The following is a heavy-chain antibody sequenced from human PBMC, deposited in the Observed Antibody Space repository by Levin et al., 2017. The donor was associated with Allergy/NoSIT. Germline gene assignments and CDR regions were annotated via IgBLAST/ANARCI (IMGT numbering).Heavy chain of an antibody. CDR1: GFTFSSYG. D-gene: IGHD6-19*01. CDR2: IWYDGSNE. Sequence: GGSLRLSCATSGFTFSSYGMHWVRQAPGKGPEWVAIIWYDGSNEFYADSVKGRFTISRDNSKNTLYLQMNSLRGEDTAVYYCARDDSSNAVTGTVVAYWGQGTLVTVSS. CDR3: ARDDSSNAVTGTVVAY. J-gene: IGHJ4*02. V-gene: IGHV3-33*01.